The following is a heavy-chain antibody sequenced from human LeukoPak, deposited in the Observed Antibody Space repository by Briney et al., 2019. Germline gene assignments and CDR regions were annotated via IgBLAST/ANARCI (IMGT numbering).Heavy chain of an antibody. V-gene: IGHV3-30-3*01. CDR3: ARERQDTILHSGAFDI. J-gene: IGHJ3*02. D-gene: IGHD2-21*01. CDR2: IASDGSHT. Sequence: GGSLRLSCAASGFTFSTYFMHWVRQAPGKGLEWVADIASDGSHTFYVESVKGRFTISRDNSKNTLYLQVNSLRAEDTAVYFCARERQDTILHSGAFDIWGQGTMVTVSS. CDR1: GFTFSTYF.